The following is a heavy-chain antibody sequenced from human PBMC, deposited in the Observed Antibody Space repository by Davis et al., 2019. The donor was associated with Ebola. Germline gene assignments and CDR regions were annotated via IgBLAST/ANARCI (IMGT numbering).Heavy chain of an antibody. J-gene: IGHJ4*02. CDR2: IRSKANSYAT. Sequence: PGGSLRLSCAASGFTFSGSAMHWVRQASGKGLEWVGRIRSKANSYATAYAASVKGRFTISRDNSKNTAYLQMNSLKTEDTAVYYCTRRGSTQTPNDYWGQGTLVTVSS. CDR1: GFTFSGSA. D-gene: IGHD3-16*01. V-gene: IGHV3-73*01. CDR3: TRRGSTQTPNDY.